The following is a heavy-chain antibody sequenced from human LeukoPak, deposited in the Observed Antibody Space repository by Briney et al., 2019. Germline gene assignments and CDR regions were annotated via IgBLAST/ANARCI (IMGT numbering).Heavy chain of an antibody. D-gene: IGHD3-22*01. CDR3: ARTTYYYDISGYSYYFDD. Sequence: SETLSLTCTVSGGSISSYYWSWIRQPPGKGLKWIGYIYYSGSTNYNPSLKSRVTISVDTSKNQFSLKLSSVTAADTAVYHCARTTYYYDISGYSYYFDDWGQGTLVTVSS. V-gene: IGHV4-59*01. CDR2: IYYSGST. CDR1: GGSISSYY. J-gene: IGHJ4*02.